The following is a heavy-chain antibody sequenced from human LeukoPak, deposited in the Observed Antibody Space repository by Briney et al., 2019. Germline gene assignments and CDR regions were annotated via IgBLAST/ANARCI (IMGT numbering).Heavy chain of an antibody. D-gene: IGHD3-22*01. CDR3: ARVTAKREYYYDSSGYYYYFDY. V-gene: IGHV1-2*02. Sequence: ASVKVSCKASGYTFTGYYMHWLRQAPGQGLEWMGWINPNSGGTNYAQTFQGRVTMTRDTSISTAYMGLSRLRSDDTAVYYCARVTAKREYYYDSSGYYYYFDYWGQGTLVTVSS. CDR1: GYTFTGYY. J-gene: IGHJ4*02. CDR2: INPNSGGT.